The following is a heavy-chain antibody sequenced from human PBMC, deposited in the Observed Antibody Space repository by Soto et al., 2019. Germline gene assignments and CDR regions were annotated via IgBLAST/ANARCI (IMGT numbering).Heavy chain of an antibody. D-gene: IGHD4-17*01. V-gene: IGHV4-31*03. J-gene: IGHJ4*02. CDR1: VGSIDSGGYY. CDR3: ARDYGDYGAYDY. Sequence: KPSEALSVTCTVSVGSIDSGGYYWTWILQHPGKGLEWIGYIYYNGRTSYNPSLESRVTISVDTSKNQFSPKLSSVTAADTAVYYCARDYGDYGAYDYWGQGTLVTVSS. CDR2: IYYNGRT.